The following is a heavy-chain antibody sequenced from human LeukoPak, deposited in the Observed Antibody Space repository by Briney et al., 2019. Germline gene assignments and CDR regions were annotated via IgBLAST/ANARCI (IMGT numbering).Heavy chain of an antibody. V-gene: IGHV3-30-3*01. Sequence: GGSLRLSCAASGFTFSSYAMHWVRQAPGKGLEWVAVISYDGSNKYYADSVKGRFTISRDNSKNTLYLQMNSLRAEDTAVYYCASSLLDAFDIWGQGTMVTVSS. D-gene: IGHD1-26*01. CDR3: ASSLLDAFDI. CDR1: GFTFSSYA. J-gene: IGHJ3*02. CDR2: ISYDGSNK.